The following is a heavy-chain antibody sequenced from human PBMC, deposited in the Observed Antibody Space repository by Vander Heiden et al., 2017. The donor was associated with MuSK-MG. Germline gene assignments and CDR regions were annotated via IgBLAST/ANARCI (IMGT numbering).Heavy chain of an antibody. CDR2: IKQEGRET. D-gene: IGHD6-13*01. J-gene: IGHJ4*02. CDR3: AREWARDSSPRLSDY. CDR1: GFTFRNYW. Sequence: EVQLVESGGGLVQPGGSLRRSCAASGFTFRNYWLSWVRQAPGKGLEWGAKIKQEGRETYYVESGKGRLTISRDNGKNALHLQMTSLRAEDRAVYYCAREWARDSSPRLSDYWGQGTLVTVSS. V-gene: IGHV3-7*01.